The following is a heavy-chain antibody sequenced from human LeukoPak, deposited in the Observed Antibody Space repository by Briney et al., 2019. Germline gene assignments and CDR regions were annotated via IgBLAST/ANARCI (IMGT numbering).Heavy chain of an antibody. D-gene: IGHD5-18*01. CDR2: IIPIFGTA. J-gene: IGHJ6*03. Sequence: ASVKVSCKASGGTFSSYAISWVRQAPGQGLEWMGGIIPIFGTANYAQKFQGRVTITADESTSTAYMELSSLRSEDTAVYYCARLQRPYYYYYMDVWGKGTTVTVSS. CDR1: GGTFSSYA. V-gene: IGHV1-69*13. CDR3: ARLQRPYYYYYMDV.